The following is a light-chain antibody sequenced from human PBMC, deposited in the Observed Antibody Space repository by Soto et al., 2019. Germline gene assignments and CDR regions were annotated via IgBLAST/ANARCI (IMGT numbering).Light chain of an antibody. Sequence: DIRMTQSPSTLSASVGDRVTITCRASQSISSWLAWYQQKPGKAPKVLIYEASNLESGVPSRFSGSGSGTEFXXTXXXXXXXXXATYYCQEYSRDFGGGTRVEIK. J-gene: IGKJ4*01. CDR1: QSISSW. V-gene: IGKV1-5*01. CDR3: QEYSRD. CDR2: EAS.